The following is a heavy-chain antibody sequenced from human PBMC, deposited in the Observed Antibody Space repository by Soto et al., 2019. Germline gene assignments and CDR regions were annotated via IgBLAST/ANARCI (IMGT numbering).Heavy chain of an antibody. V-gene: IGHV1-69*13. Sequence: GASVKVSCKASGGTFSIYAIIWVRQAPGQGLEWMGGIIPIFGTADYAQKFQGRVTITADESTSTAYMELSSLKASDTAMYYCARTAAAGKYYYGVDVWGQGTTVTVSS. CDR1: GGTFSIYA. CDR2: IIPIFGTA. J-gene: IGHJ6*02. D-gene: IGHD6-13*01. CDR3: ARTAAAGKYYYGVDV.